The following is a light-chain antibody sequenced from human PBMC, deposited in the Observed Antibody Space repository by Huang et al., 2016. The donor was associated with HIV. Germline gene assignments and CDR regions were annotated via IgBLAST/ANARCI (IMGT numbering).Light chain of an antibody. CDR3: QQYNNWPPGDT. Sequence: EIAMTQSPATLYVSPGERVTLSCRASHSVSSNLAWYQQKPGQAHRLLLYGATTRATGIPARFSGSGAGTEFTLTISSLQSEDFAIYYCQQYNNWPPGDTFGQGTKLQIK. CDR1: HSVSSN. J-gene: IGKJ2*01. CDR2: GAT. V-gene: IGKV3-15*01.